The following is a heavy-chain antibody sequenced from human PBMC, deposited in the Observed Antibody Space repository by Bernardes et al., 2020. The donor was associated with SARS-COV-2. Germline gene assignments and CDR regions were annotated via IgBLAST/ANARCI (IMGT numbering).Heavy chain of an antibody. J-gene: IGHJ6*02. Sequence: ASVKVSCMASGYTFTSYGITWLRQAPGQGLEWMGWISAYNGNTNYAQKLQGRVTMTTDTSTSTAYMELRSLRSDDTAVYYCARGGEGFTMIVVLIQPMDVWGQGTTVTVSS. CDR3: ARGGEGFTMIVVLIQPMDV. CDR2: ISAYNGNT. V-gene: IGHV1-18*01. D-gene: IGHD3-22*01. CDR1: GYTFTSYG.